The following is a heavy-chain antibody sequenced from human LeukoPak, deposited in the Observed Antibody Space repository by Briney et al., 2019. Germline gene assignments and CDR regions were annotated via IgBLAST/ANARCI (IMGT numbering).Heavy chain of an antibody. Sequence: SETLSLTCAVYGVSFSGYYWSWIRQPPGKGLEWIGEINHSGSTNYNPSLKSRVTISVDTSKNQFSLKLSSVTAADTAVYYCARGRRGYSYGRAFDYWGQGTLVTVSS. CDR3: ARGRRGYSYGRAFDY. J-gene: IGHJ4*02. CDR1: GVSFSGYY. CDR2: INHSGST. V-gene: IGHV4-34*01. D-gene: IGHD5-18*01.